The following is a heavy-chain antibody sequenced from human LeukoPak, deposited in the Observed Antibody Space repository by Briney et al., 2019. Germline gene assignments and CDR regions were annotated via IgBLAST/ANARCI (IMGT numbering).Heavy chain of an antibody. CDR2: ISYDGSNK. CDR3: ARPELADAFDI. Sequence: PGRSLRLSCAASGFTFSSYAMHWVRQAPGKGLEWVAVISYDGSNKYYADSVKGRFTISRDNSKNTLYLQMNSLRAEDTAVYYCARPELADAFDIWGQRTMVTVSS. J-gene: IGHJ3*02. V-gene: IGHV3-30-3*01. D-gene: IGHD1-26*01. CDR1: GFTFSSYA.